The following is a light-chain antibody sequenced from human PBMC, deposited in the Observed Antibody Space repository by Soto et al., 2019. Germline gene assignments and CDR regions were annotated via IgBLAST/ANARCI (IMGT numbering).Light chain of an antibody. CDR1: QSVSSSY. CDR3: QHPRVFT. CDR2: GAS. J-gene: IGKJ3*01. V-gene: IGKV3-20*01. Sequence: EIVLTQSPGTLSLSPGERATLSCRASQSVSSSYLAWYQQKPGQAPRLLIYGASSRATGIPDRFSGSGSGTDFTLTISRLEPEDFAVYYCQHPRVFTFGPGTKVDIK.